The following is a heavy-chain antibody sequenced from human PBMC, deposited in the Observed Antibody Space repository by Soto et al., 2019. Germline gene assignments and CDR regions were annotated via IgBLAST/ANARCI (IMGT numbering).Heavy chain of an antibody. CDR1: GYTFTSYA. V-gene: IGHV1-3*01. Sequence: ASVKVSCKASGYTFTSYAMHWVRQAPGQRLEWMGWINAGNGNTKYSQKFQGRVTMTTDTSTSTAYMELRSLRSDDTAVYYCARSEIVDTAMVNFAYWGQGTLVNVSS. CDR2: INAGNGNT. J-gene: IGHJ4*02. D-gene: IGHD5-18*01. CDR3: ARSEIVDTAMVNFAY.